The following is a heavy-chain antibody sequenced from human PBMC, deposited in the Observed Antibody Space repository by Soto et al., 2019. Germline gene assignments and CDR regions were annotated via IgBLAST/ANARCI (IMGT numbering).Heavy chain of an antibody. CDR2: ISAYNGNT. D-gene: IGHD3-3*01. Sequence: ASVKVSCKASGYTFTSYGISWVRQAPGQGLEWMGWISAYNGNTNYAQKLQGRVTMTTDTSTSTACMVLRSLRSDDTAVYYCARPRGRYDFWSGYYFDYWGQGTLVTVSS. V-gene: IGHV1-18*01. J-gene: IGHJ4*02. CDR1: GYTFTSYG. CDR3: ARPRGRYDFWSGYYFDY.